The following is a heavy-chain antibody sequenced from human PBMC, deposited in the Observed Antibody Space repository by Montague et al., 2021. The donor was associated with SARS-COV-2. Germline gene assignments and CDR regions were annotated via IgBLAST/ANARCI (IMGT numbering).Heavy chain of an antibody. CDR2: INHGGTT. J-gene: IGHJ5*01. Sequence: SETLSLTCGVNGGSLSGYFWTWVRQSPAKGLEWIGQINHGGTTNYDPSLESRAAISIDTFKQQFSLILTSVTAADTAVYYCARARIRSRSLRWFDSWGQGIVVTV. CDR1: GGSLSGYF. CDR3: ARARIRSRSLRWFDS. D-gene: IGHD2-15*01. V-gene: IGHV4-34*01.